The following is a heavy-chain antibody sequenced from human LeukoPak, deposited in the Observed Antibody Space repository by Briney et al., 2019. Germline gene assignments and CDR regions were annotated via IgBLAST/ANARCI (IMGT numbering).Heavy chain of an antibody. CDR3: ARGPYGDYYFDY. V-gene: IGHV4-39*01. CDR2: TYNSGST. CDR1: GASITSSTYY. Sequence: SSETLSLTCTVSGASITSSTYYWGWIRQSPGRGLEWIGTTYNSGSTYFNPSLNSRVTISVDTSKNLFSLKLTSVTATDTAVYYCARGPYGDYYFDYWGQGTLVTVSS. J-gene: IGHJ4*02. D-gene: IGHD4-17*01.